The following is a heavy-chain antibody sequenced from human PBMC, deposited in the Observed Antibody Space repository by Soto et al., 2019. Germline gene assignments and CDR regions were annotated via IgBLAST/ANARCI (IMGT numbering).Heavy chain of an antibody. CDR2: VYYSGTT. CDR3: ARHTDDILTGNEALDI. V-gene: IGHV4-59*08. Sequence: QVLLQESGPGLLKPSETLSLTCTVSGGSINNYYWSWIRQPPGKGLEWLGYVYYSGTTNYNSNLKSRITILIDTSKSQFSLRLSSVTAADTAVYYCARHTDDILTGNEALDIWGQGTVVTVSS. CDR1: GGSINNYY. J-gene: IGHJ3*02. D-gene: IGHD3-9*01.